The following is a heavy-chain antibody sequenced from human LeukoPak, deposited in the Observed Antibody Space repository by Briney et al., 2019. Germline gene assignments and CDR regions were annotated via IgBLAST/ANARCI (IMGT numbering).Heavy chain of an antibody. CDR2: ISGSGGST. CDR3: AKWDLAAAGHFDY. Sequence: HSGGSLRLSCAASGFTFSSYAMSWVRQAPGKGLEWVSAISGSGGSTYYADSVKGRFTISRDNSKNTLYLQMNSLRAEDTAVYYCAKWDLAAAGHFDYWGQGTLVTVSS. D-gene: IGHD6-13*01. V-gene: IGHV3-23*01. J-gene: IGHJ4*02. CDR1: GFTFSSYA.